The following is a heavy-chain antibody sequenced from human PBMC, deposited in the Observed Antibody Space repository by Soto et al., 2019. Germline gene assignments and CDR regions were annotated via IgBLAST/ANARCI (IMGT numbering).Heavy chain of an antibody. Sequence: QVQLVQSGAELKKPGASVKVSCKASGYTFSNYGINWVRQAPGQGLEWMGWISAYNGNTKYAQKFQGRVTMATDTPTTTAYIELRSLRSDDTAVYYCARDGRQFVTNSDTFDIWGQGKTVTVSS. CDR2: ISAYNGNT. J-gene: IGHJ3*02. V-gene: IGHV1-18*01. CDR3: ARDGRQFVTNSDTFDI. D-gene: IGHD6-6*01. CDR1: GYTFSNYG.